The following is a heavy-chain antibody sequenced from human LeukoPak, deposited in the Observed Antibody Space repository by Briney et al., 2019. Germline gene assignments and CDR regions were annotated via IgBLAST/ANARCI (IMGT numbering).Heavy chain of an antibody. V-gene: IGHV3-11*05. D-gene: IGHD6-19*01. Sequence: GGSLRLSCAASGFTFSDYYMSWIRQAPGKGLEWVSYISTTSSYTDYADSVRGRFTISRDNSKNTLYLQMNSLRAEDTAVYYCAREAYSSGWYAGRYFDYWGQGTLVTVSS. CDR1: GFTFSDYY. CDR3: AREAYSSGWYAGRYFDY. J-gene: IGHJ4*02. CDR2: ISTTSSYT.